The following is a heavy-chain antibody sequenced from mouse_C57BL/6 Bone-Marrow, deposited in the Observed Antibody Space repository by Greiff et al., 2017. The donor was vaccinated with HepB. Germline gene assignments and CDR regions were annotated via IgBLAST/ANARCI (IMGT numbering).Heavy chain of an antibody. CDR2: ISDGGSYT. CDR3: ARDYYCGSSFFAY. V-gene: IGHV5-4*01. J-gene: IGHJ3*01. CDR1: GFTFSSYA. Sequence: EVKVVESGGGLVKPGGSLKLSCAASGFTFSSYAMSWVRQTPEKRLEWVATISDGGSYTYYPDNVKGRFTISRDNAKNNLYLQMSHLKSEDTAMYYCARDYYCGSSFFAYWGQGTLVTVSA. D-gene: IGHD1-1*01.